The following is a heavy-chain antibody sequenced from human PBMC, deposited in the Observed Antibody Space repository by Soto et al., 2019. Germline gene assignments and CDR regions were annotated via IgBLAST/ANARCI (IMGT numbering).Heavy chain of an antibody. V-gene: IGHV3-15*01. J-gene: IGHJ4*02. Sequence: GALRLSCAASGFTFISYSMNCSRQAPGKGLEWVGRIKSKTDGGTTDYAAPVKGRFTISRDDSKNTLYLQMNSLETEDTAVYYCTTNSYFDYWGQGTLVTVSS. CDR3: TTNSYFDY. CDR1: GFTFISYS. CDR2: IKSKTDGGTT.